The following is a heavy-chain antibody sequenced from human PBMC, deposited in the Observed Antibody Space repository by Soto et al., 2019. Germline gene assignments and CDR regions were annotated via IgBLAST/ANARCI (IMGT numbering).Heavy chain of an antibody. V-gene: IGHV3-33*01. CDR3: ARAFCTNGVCYYFFDY. CDR1: GFTFGTYA. D-gene: IGHD2-8*01. CDR2: IYYDGSNR. Sequence: GGSLRLSCAASGFTFGTYAMHWVRQAPGKGLEWVAVIYYDGSNRYYGDAVKGRYTISRDNSKSTLYLQMSSLRAEDTAVYYCARAFCTNGVCYYFFDYWGHGTLVTVST. J-gene: IGHJ4*01.